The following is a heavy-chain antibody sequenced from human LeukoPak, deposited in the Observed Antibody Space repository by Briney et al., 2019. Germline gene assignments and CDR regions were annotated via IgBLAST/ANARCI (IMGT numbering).Heavy chain of an antibody. Sequence: GGCLRLSCVAYGLRFGNSWMGWVSQAPGNGLGWVGNIKQDGSEKYYVDSVKSRFTISRDNAKNSLYLEMNSLRVEDTATYYCTRDFDPWGQGTLVTVSS. V-gene: IGHV3-7*01. CDR2: IKQDGSEK. CDR1: GLRFGNSW. J-gene: IGHJ5*02. CDR3: TRDFDP.